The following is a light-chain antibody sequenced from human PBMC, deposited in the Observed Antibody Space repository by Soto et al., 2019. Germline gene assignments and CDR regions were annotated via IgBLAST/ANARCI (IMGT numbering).Light chain of an antibody. CDR3: QQYGSSPRT. CDR1: QSLSSNF. Sequence: EIVLTQSPGTLSSSPGERATLSCRAGQSLSSNFLAWYQQKPGQAPRLLIYDASSRATGIPDRFSGSGSGTDFTLTISRLEPEDFAVYYCQQYGSSPRTFGQGTKVEIK. V-gene: IGKV3-20*01. J-gene: IGKJ1*01. CDR2: DAS.